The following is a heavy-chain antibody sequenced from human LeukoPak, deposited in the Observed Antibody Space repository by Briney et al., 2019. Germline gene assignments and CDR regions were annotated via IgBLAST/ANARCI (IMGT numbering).Heavy chain of an antibody. CDR2: INSDGSWT. D-gene: IGHD2/OR15-2a*01. CDR1: GFTVTHYA. V-gene: IGHV3-74*01. CDR3: VSFYETY. J-gene: IGHJ4*02. Sequence: GGSLRLSCSASGFTVTHYAMHWVRQAPGKGLVWVSHINSDGSWTSYADSVKGRFTISKDNAKNTVYLQMNSLRAEDTAVYYCVSFYETYWGRGTLVTVSS.